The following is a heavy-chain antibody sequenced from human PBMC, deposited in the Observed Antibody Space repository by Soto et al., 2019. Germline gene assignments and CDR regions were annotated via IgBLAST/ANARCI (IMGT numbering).Heavy chain of an antibody. V-gene: IGHV4-30-2*01. Sequence: QLQLQQSGSGLVKPSQTLSLTCGVSGASISSDGYCWSWIRQPPGKGLEWIGYIDQSGSIYYNPSLKSRVAISEDRSKNQFSLSLSSVTAADTAVYYCARATGTLRSRNCDYWGQGSLVTVSS. CDR1: GASISSDGYC. D-gene: IGHD1-1*01. CDR2: IDQSGSI. CDR3: ARATGTLRSRNCDY. J-gene: IGHJ4*02.